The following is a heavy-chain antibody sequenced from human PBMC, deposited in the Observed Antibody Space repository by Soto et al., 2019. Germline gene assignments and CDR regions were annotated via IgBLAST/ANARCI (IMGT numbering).Heavy chain of an antibody. J-gene: IGHJ4*02. CDR1: GFTFSSHA. D-gene: IGHD5-12*01. CDR3: ARDPVYSGFEFDF. CDR2: IWYDGSKK. Sequence: QVQLVESGGGVVQPGRSLRLSCAASGFTFSSHAMHWVRQAPGKGLEWVAVIWYDGSKKYYADSVKGRFTVARDDSKNTLSLQMNSLRVEDTAVYYCARDPVYSGFEFDFCGQGTLVTVSS. V-gene: IGHV3-33*01.